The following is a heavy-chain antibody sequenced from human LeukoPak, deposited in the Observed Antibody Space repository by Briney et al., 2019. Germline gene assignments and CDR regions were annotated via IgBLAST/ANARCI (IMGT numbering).Heavy chain of an antibody. D-gene: IGHD2-15*01. Sequence: SQTLSLTCTVSGGSISSGSYYWSWIRQPVGKGLEWIGRIYTSGSTNYNPSLKSRVTISVDTSKNQFSLKLSSVTAADTAVYYCARDLIDMDFFDYWGQGTLVTVSS. CDR2: IYTSGST. CDR1: GGSISSGSYY. J-gene: IGHJ4*02. V-gene: IGHV4-61*02. CDR3: ARDLIDMDFFDY.